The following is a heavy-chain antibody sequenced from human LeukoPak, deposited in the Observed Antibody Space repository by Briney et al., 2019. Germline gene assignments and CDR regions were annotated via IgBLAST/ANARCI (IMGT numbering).Heavy chain of an antibody. Sequence: GGSLRLSCAASGFTFGRSVMTWVRQAPGKGLEWVSSISTSDSSTYYADSVRGRFTISRDNSKNTLYLQKNSLRADDTAIYYCAKSMTLQWRGFFDLWGRGTHVTVSS. J-gene: IGHJ2*01. D-gene: IGHD6-19*01. CDR3: AKSMTLQWRGFFDL. CDR2: ISTSDSST. CDR1: GFTFGRSV. V-gene: IGHV3-23*01.